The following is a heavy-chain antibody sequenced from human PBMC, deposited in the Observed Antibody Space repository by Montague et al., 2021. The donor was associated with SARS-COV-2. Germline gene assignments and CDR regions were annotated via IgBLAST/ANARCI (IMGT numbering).Heavy chain of an antibody. CDR1: GDSINNVNYS. J-gene: IGHJ4*02. V-gene: IGHV4-39*01. CDR3: ARHVRSLMVRGPDFDY. CDR2: IYYSGTT. Sequence: SETRSLTCSVFGDSINNVNYSWSWIRQPAGKGLEWIGSIYYSGTTYYNPSLKSRVTISVDTSKNQFSLKLSSVTAADTAVYYCARHVRSLMVRGPDFDYWGQGTLVTVSS. D-gene: IGHD3-10*01.